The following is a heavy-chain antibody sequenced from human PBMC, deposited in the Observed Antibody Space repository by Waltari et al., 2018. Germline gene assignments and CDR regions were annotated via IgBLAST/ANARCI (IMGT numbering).Heavy chain of an antibody. V-gene: IGHV4-39*01. CDR2: IYYSGST. J-gene: IGHJ4*02. CDR1: GCSIRSSSYY. D-gene: IGHD3-22*01. Sequence: QLQLQESGPGMVKPSETLYLTCTVSGCSIRSSSYYLGWIRQPPGKGLEWIGSIYYSGSTYYNPSLKSRVTISVDTSKNQFSLKLSSVTAADTAVYYCASTVYYDSSGWTYYFDYWGQGTLVTVSS. CDR3: ASTVYYDSSGWTYYFDY.